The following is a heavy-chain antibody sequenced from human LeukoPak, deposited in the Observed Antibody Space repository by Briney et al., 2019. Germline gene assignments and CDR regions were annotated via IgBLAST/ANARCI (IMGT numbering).Heavy chain of an antibody. J-gene: IGHJ4*02. CDR2: IYSSGST. CDR3: ASQIAITFFDY. Sequence: PSETLSLTCTVSGGSISSYYWSWIRQPAGKGLEWIGRIYSSGSTNHNPSLKSRVTMSVDTSKNQFSLKLSSVTAADTAVYYCASQIAITFFDYWGQGTLVTISS. CDR1: GGSISSYY. D-gene: IGHD2-21*01. V-gene: IGHV4-4*07.